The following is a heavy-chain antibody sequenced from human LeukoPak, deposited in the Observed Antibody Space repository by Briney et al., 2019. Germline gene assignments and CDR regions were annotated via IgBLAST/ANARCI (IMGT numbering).Heavy chain of an antibody. J-gene: IGHJ6*02. D-gene: IGHD2-15*01. CDR3: ARGAEYCSGGSCLDDYYGMDV. Sequence: GGSLRLSCAASGFTFSNVWMSWVRQAPGKGLEWVAVIWYDGSNKYYADSVKGRFTISRDNSKNTLYLQMNSLRAEDTAVYYCARGAEYCSGGSCLDDYYGMDVWGQGTTVTVSS. CDR1: GFTFSNVW. CDR2: IWYDGSNK. V-gene: IGHV3-33*08.